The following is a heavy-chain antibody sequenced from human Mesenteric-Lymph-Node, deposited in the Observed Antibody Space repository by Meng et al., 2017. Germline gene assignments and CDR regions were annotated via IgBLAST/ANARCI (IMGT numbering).Heavy chain of an antibody. D-gene: IGHD3-3*01. CDR2: IYHSGST. CDR3: ARDAALFTIFGVTTNYYYYSMDV. V-gene: IGHV4-38-2*02. Sequence: GSLRLSCTVSGYSISSGYYWGWIRQPPGKGLEWIGSIYHSGSTYYNPSLKSRVTISVDTSKNQFSLKLSSVTAADTAVYYCARDAALFTIFGVTTNYYYYSMDVWGQGTTVTVSS. J-gene: IGHJ6*02. CDR1: GYSISSGYY.